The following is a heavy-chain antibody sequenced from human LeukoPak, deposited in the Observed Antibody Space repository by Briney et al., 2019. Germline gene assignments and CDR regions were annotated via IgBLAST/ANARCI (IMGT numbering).Heavy chain of an antibody. J-gene: IGHJ6*03. D-gene: IGHD5-18*01. V-gene: IGHV3-74*01. CDR3: AKDHTAMAPGGYYYYYMDV. CDR2: INSDGSST. CDR1: GFTFSSYS. Sequence: GGSLRLSCAASGFTFSSYSMNWVRQAPGKGLMWVSRINSDGSSTSYADSVKGRFTISRDNSKNTLYLQMNSLRAEDTAVYYCAKDHTAMAPGGYYYYYMDVWGKGTTVTVSS.